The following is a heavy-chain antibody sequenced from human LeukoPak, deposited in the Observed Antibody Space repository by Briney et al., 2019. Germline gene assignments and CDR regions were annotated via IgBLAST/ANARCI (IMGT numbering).Heavy chain of an antibody. CDR2: IYYSGST. D-gene: IGHD3-9*01. CDR3: ARGRDYDILTGYYSNWFDP. J-gene: IGHJ5*02. Sequence: SETLSLTCTVSGGSISGYYWSWIRQSPGKGLECIGYIYYSGSTNYNPSLKSRVTISVDTSKNQFSLKLSSVTAADTAVYYCARGRDYDILTGYYSNWFDPWGQGTLVTVSP. CDR1: GGSISGYY. V-gene: IGHV4-59*01.